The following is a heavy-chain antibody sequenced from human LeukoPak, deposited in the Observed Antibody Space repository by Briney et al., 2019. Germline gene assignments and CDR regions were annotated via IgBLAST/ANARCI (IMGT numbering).Heavy chain of an antibody. CDR1: GYTFTSYY. V-gene: IGHV1-46*01. Sequence: ASVKVSCKASGYTFTSYYMHWVRQAPGQGLEWMGIINPSGGSTSYAQKFQGRVTMTRDTSTSTVYMELSSLRSEDAAVYYCATRRMTTVTTGNWFDPWGQGTLVTVSS. D-gene: IGHD4-11*01. CDR2: INPSGGST. J-gene: IGHJ5*02. CDR3: ATRRMTTVTTGNWFDP.